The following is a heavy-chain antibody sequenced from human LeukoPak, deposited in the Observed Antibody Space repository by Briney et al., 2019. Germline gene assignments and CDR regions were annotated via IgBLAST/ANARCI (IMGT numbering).Heavy chain of an antibody. J-gene: IGHJ4*02. Sequence: KPGGSLRLSCAASGFRFSAYYMSWIRQAPGKGLEWVSYISSSGDITYYAGSVKGRFTISRDNAKSSLYLQMNSLRAEDTAVYYCATAYSGDSPPSDYWGQGTLVTVSS. CDR1: GFRFSAYY. CDR3: ATAYSGDSPPSDY. CDR2: ISSSGDIT. V-gene: IGHV3-11*01. D-gene: IGHD1-26*01.